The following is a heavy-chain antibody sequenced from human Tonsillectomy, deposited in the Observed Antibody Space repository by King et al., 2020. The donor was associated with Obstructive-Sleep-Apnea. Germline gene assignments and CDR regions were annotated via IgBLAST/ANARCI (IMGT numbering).Heavy chain of an antibody. J-gene: IGHJ4*02. D-gene: IGHD3-9*01. CDR3: AQRSPHILTGYSH. CDR2: ISGSGGRT. V-gene: IGHV3-23*04. Sequence: VQLVESGGGLEQPGGSLRLSCAASGFTFSRYAMSWVRQVPGKGLEWVSAISGSGGRTNYADSVKGRFTISRDNSKNTLYLQMNSLRAEDTAVYYCAQRSPHILTGYSHWGQGPLVTVSS. CDR1: GFTFSRYA.